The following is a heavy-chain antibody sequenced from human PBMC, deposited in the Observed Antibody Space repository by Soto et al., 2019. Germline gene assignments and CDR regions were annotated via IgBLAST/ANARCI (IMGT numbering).Heavy chain of an antibody. CDR3: ASEVATIEELVY. J-gene: IGHJ4*02. CDR1: GYTLTELS. Sequence: ASVKVSCKVSGYTLTELSMHWVRQAPGKGLEWMGGFDPEDGETIYAQKFQGRVTITRDTSASTAYMELSSLRSEDTAVYYCASEVATIEELVYWGQGTLVTVSS. D-gene: IGHD5-12*01. V-gene: IGHV1-24*01. CDR2: FDPEDGET.